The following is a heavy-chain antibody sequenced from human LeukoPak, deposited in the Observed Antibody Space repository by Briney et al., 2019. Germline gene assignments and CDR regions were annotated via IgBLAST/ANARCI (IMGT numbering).Heavy chain of an antibody. CDR1: GGSISSYY. CDR2: IYTSGST. CDR3: ARHNSPEYFQH. V-gene: IGHV4-4*09. J-gene: IGHJ1*01. D-gene: IGHD1-1*01. Sequence: SETLSLTCTVSGGSISSYYWSWIRQPPGKGLEWIGYIYTSGSTNYNPSLKSRVTISVDTSKNQFSLKLSSVTAADTAVYYCARHNSPEYFQHRGQGTLVTVSS.